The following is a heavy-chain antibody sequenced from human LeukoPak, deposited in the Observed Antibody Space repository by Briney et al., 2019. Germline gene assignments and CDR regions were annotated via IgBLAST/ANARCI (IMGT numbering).Heavy chain of an antibody. CDR3: ARLVPPHYYDSSGYYIPHSVAHPYYFDY. D-gene: IGHD3-22*01. Sequence: ASVKVSCKASGYTFTSYGINWVRQATGQGLEWMGWMNPNSGNTGYAQKFQGRVTITRNTSISTAYMELSSLRSEDTAVYYCARLVPPHYYDSSGYYIPHSVAHPYYFDYWGQGTLVTVSS. CDR2: MNPNSGNT. V-gene: IGHV1-8*03. J-gene: IGHJ4*02. CDR1: GYTFTSYG.